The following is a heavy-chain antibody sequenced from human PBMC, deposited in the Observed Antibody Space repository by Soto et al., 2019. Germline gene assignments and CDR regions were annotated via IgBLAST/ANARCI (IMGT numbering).Heavy chain of an antibody. CDR1: GGSISDYY. V-gene: IGHV4-59*12. J-gene: IGHJ4*02. CDR3: ASGNDSSGYALDY. D-gene: IGHD3-22*01. CDR2: TYYGWNT. Sequence: SETLSLTCSVSGGSISDYYWSWIRQPPGKGLEWIGYTYYGWNTNYNPSLKSRVTISVDTSKNQFSLKLSSVTAADTAVYYCASGNDSSGYALDYWGQGTLVTVSS.